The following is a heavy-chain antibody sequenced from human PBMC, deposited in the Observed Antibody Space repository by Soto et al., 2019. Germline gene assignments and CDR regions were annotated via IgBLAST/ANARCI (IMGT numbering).Heavy chain of an antibody. J-gene: IGHJ4*02. Sequence: ASVKVSCKASGYTFTSYDINWVRQATGQGLEWMGWMNPNSGNTGYAQKFQGRVTMTRNTSISTAYMELSSLRSEDTAVYYCARVAFTMVRGVAGIDYWGQGTLVTVSS. CDR3: ARVAFTMVRGVAGIDY. CDR1: GYTFTSYD. V-gene: IGHV1-8*01. CDR2: MNPNSGNT. D-gene: IGHD3-10*01.